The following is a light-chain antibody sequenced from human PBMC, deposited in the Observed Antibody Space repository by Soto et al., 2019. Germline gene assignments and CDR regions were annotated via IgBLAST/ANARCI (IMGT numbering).Light chain of an antibody. J-gene: IGKJ2*01. CDR3: QQSYSIPYT. Sequence: DIQMTQSPSSLPASVGDRVTITCRASQSISSYLNWYQQKPGKAPNLLIYGASSLHSGVPSRFSGSGSGTDFTLTISSLQPEDFATYYCQQSYSIPYTFGQGTKLEIK. CDR1: QSISSY. CDR2: GAS. V-gene: IGKV1-39*01.